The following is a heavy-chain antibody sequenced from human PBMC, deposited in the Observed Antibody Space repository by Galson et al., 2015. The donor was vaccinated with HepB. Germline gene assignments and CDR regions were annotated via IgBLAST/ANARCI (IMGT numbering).Heavy chain of an antibody. CDR2: IYWDDNK. CDR1: GFSLSTSGMT. CDR3: AHTARYSNTWWSGHCVDY. D-gene: IGHD6-13*01. Sequence: PALVKPTQTLTLTCTLSGFSLSTSGMTVGWIRQPPGKALEWLAFIYWDDNKRYNPSLRNRLPISTDTSKTQVVLALTNVDPEDTATYYCAHTARYSNTWWSGHCVDYWGQGTLVTVSS. V-gene: IGHV2-5*02. J-gene: IGHJ4*02.